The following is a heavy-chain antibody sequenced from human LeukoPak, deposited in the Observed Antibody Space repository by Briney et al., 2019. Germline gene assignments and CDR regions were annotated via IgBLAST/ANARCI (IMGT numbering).Heavy chain of an antibody. V-gene: IGHV1-18*01. D-gene: IGHD2-2*03. Sequence: ASVKVSCKASGYTFTSYGISWVRQAPGQGLEWMGWISAYNGNTNYAQKLRGRVTMTTDTSTSTAYMELRSLRSDDTAVYYCARMMDIVVVPAATPFDYWGQGTLVTVSS. J-gene: IGHJ4*02. CDR1: GYTFTSYG. CDR3: ARMMDIVVVPAATPFDY. CDR2: ISAYNGNT.